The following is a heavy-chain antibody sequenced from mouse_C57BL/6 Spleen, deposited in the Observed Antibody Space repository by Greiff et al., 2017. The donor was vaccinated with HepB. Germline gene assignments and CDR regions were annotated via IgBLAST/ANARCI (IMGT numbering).Heavy chain of an antibody. Sequence: DVKLVESGAELVKPGASVKLSCTASGFNIKDYYMHWVKQRTEQGLEWIGRIDPEDGETKYDPKFQGKATITADTSSNTAYLQLSSLTSEDTAVDYCARRGSSYVWDFDVWGTGTTVTVSS. V-gene: IGHV14-2*01. CDR1: GFNIKDYY. J-gene: IGHJ1*03. D-gene: IGHD1-1*01. CDR3: ARRGSSYVWDFDV. CDR2: IDPEDGET.